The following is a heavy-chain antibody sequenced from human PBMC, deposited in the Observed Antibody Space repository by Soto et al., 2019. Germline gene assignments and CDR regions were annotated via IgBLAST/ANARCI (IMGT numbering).Heavy chain of an antibody. CDR3: ARDHCCGECWPESYGMNF. CDR1: EGSISSGDYY. D-gene: IGHD2-21*01. CDR2: IYYSGST. Sequence: TLSLTCTVSEGSISSGDYYWSGIRQPPGKGLEWIGYIYYSGSTYYNPSLKSRVTISVDTSKNQFSLKLSSVTAADTAVSYRARDHCCGECWPESYGMNFCDQGIT. V-gene: IGHV4-30-4*01. J-gene: IGHJ6*02.